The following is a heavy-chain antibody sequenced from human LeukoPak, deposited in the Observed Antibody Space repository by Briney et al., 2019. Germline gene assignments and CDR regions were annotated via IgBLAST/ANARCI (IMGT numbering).Heavy chain of an antibody. V-gene: IGHV3-23*01. J-gene: IGHJ6*02. D-gene: IGHD2/OR15-2a*01. CDR3: AKANRNYYGMDV. CDR1: GFTFSNYW. CDR2: ITGSGGST. Sequence: GGSLRLSCAASGFTFSNYWMHWVRQAPGKGLEWVSAITGSGGSTYYTDSVKGRWTIARGNSKTTVYLQMHSLRAEDTALYYCAKANRNYYGMDVWGQGTTVTVSS.